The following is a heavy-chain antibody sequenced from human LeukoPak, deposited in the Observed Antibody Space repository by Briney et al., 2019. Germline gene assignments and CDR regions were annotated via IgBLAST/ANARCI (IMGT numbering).Heavy chain of an antibody. CDR1: GFTFSSYE. J-gene: IGHJ4*02. CDR2: ISSNGDTI. D-gene: IGHD3-16*01. V-gene: IGHV3-48*03. Sequence: GGSLRLSCAASGFTFSSYEMNWVSQAPGKGLEGVSYISSNGDTIYYADSVKGRFTISRDNAKKSLYLQMNSLRVEDTAVYYCSSAYGGLLDYWGQGTLVTVSS. CDR3: SSAYGGLLDY.